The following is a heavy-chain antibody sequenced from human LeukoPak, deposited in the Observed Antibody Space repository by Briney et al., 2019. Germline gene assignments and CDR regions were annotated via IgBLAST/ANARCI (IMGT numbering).Heavy chain of an antibody. V-gene: IGHV3-23*01. J-gene: IGHJ4*02. D-gene: IGHD2-15*01. CDR2: MSGSGGST. CDR3: AKSPYIVVVVAATLYFDY. Sequence: GGSLRLSCAASGFXFSSYAISWVRQAPGKGLEWVSAMSGSGGSTYYADAVKGRFTISRDNSKNTLYLQMNNLRAEDTAVYYCAKSPYIVVVVAATLYFDYWGQGTLVTVSS. CDR1: GFXFSSYA.